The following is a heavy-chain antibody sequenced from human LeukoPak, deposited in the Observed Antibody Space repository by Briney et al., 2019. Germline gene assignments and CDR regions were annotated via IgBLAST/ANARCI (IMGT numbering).Heavy chain of an antibody. CDR2: IYYSGST. CDR1: GGSISSYY. J-gene: IGHJ4*02. Sequence: SETLSLTCTVSGGSISSYYWSWIRQPPGKGLEWIGYIYYSGSTNYNPSLKSRVTISVDTSKNQFSLKLSSVTAADTAVYYCASGEWELPIDYWGQGTLVTVSS. CDR3: ASGEWELPIDY. V-gene: IGHV4-59*01. D-gene: IGHD1-26*01.